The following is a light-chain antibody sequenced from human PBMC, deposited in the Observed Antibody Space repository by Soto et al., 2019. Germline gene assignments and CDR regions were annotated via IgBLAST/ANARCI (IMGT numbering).Light chain of an antibody. CDR2: GAS. CDR1: QTVGIN. J-gene: IGKJ4*01. V-gene: IGKV3-15*01. CDR3: QQYDVWPALT. Sequence: EKALTQSPVTLSLSPGERATLSCRASQTVGINLAWYQQRPGQAPRLLIYGASTRASGVPDRFSGSGSGTEFTLTISSLQSEESAVYYCQQYDVWPALTFGGGIKVDIK.